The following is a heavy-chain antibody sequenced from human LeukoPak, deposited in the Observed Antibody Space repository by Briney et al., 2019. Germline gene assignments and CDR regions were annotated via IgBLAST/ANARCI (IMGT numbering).Heavy chain of an antibody. CDR1: GYIFTSQW. V-gene: IGHV5-51*01. D-gene: IGHD6-19*01. CDR3: ARGFSSAWSYFDY. CDR2: IYPGGSDI. Sequence: GESLKISCKGSGYIFTSQWIGGVRQMPGKGLEWMGIIYPGGSDIRYSMSCQGQVTISDDKSITPAYLQWNSLKASATPMYYCARGFSSAWSYFDYWGQGTLVTVYS. J-gene: IGHJ4*02.